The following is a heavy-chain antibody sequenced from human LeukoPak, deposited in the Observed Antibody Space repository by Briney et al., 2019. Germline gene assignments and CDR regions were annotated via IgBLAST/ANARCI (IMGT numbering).Heavy chain of an antibody. V-gene: IGHV1-24*01. D-gene: IGHD2-2*01. CDR1: GYTLTELS. CDR3: ATFRWVCTSCSYDPFDY. J-gene: IGHJ4*02. CDR2: FDPEDGET. Sequence: GASVKVSCKVSGYTLTELSMHWVRQAPGKGLEWMGGFDPEDGETIYAQKFQGRVTMTEDTSTDTAYMELSSLRSEDTAVYYCATFRWVCTSCSYDPFDYWGQGTLVTVSS.